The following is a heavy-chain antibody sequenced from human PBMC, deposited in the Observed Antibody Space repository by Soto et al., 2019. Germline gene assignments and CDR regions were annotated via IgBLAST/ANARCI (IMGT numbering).Heavy chain of an antibody. CDR3: ARGGNVPQLLWFGEFVGMDV. CDR1: GYTFTGYY. V-gene: IGHV1-2*02. CDR2: INPNSGGT. Sequence: ASVKVSCKASGYTFTGYYMHWVRQAPGQGLEWMGWINPNSGGTNYAQKFQGRVTMTRDTSISTAYMELSRLRSDDTAVYYCARGGNVPQLLWFGEFVGMDVWGQGTTVTVSS. D-gene: IGHD3-10*01. J-gene: IGHJ6*02.